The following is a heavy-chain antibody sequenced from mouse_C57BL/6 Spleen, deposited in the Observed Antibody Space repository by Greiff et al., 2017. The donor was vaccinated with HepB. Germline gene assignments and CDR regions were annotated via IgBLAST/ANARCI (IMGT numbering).Heavy chain of an antibody. CDR3: ARNWDRDAMDY. V-gene: IGHV1-82*01. CDR2: IYPGDGDT. CDR1: GYAFSSSW. D-gene: IGHD4-1*01. Sequence: VQLQESGPELVKPGASVKISCKASGYAFSSSWMNWVKQRPGKGLEWIGRIYPGDGDTNYNGKFKGKATLTADKSSSTAYMQLSSLTSEDSAVYFCARNWDRDAMDYWGQGTSVTVSS. J-gene: IGHJ4*01.